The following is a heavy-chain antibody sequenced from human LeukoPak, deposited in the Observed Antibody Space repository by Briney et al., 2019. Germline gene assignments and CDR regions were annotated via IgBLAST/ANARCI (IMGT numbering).Heavy chain of an antibody. Sequence: SVKVSCKASGGTFSSYAISWVRQAPGQGLEWMGRIIPILGIANYAQKFQGRVMITADKSTSTAYMELSSLRSEDTAVYYCARDTESGSVDYWGQGTLVTVSS. CDR2: IIPILGIA. D-gene: IGHD3-22*01. J-gene: IGHJ4*02. CDR3: ARDTESGSVDY. CDR1: GGTFSSYA. V-gene: IGHV1-69*04.